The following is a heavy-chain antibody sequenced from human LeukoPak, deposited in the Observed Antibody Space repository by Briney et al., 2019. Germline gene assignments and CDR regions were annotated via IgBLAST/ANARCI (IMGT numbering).Heavy chain of an antibody. D-gene: IGHD1-1*01. J-gene: IGHJ4*02. CDR3: TRPLATGTTSDY. Sequence: PGGSLRLSCAASALTFSGSAMHWVRPASGQGLEWVVRIRSKTNSYTTAYAASVKGRFTISRDDSKNTAYLQMNSLKTEDTAVYYCTRPLATGTTSDYWGQGTLVTVSS. CDR2: IRSKTNSYTT. CDR1: ALTFSGSA. V-gene: IGHV3-73*01.